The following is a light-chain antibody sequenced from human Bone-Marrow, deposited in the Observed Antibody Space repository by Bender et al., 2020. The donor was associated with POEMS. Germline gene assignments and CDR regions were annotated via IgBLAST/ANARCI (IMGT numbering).Light chain of an antibody. J-gene: IGLJ2*01. Sequence: QSALTQPASVSGSPGHSITLSCTGTSSDVGDYNLVSWYQQHPGKAPRLMIYEGSKRPSGVSDRFSDSKSGNTASLTISGLQAEDEADYYCSSYAGSNTLVFGGGTKLTVL. CDR3: SSYAGSNTLV. V-gene: IGLV2-14*02. CDR2: EGS. CDR1: SSDVGDYNL.